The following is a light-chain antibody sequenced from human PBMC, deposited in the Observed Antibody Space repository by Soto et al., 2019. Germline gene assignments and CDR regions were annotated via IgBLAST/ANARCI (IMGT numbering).Light chain of an antibody. CDR2: GAS. CDR1: QSISSSY. Sequence: EIGLTQSPGTLSLSPGERTTLSCMASQSISSSYLAWYQQKPGQSPRLLVYGASSRATGIPDRFSGSGSGTDFTLTISRLEPEDFALYYCQQYSSTFWTLGQGTKVEIK. J-gene: IGKJ1*01. V-gene: IGKV3-20*01. CDR3: QQYSSTFWT.